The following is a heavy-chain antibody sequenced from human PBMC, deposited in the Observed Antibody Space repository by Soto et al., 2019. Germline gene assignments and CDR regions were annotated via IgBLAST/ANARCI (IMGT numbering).Heavy chain of an antibody. CDR2: ILGNGGAA. CDR3: AKDRQPDGLWPFDH. J-gene: IGHJ4*02. CDR1: GFTFSTYT. V-gene: IGHV3-23*01. D-gene: IGHD2-8*01. Sequence: EVQLLESGGGLVQPGGSPRLSCAASGFTFSTYTMSWVRQAPGKGLEWVSGILGNGGAAFYADSVKGRFTISRDNSNNMLYLQMYNLRAEDTAIYYCAKDRQPDGLWPFDHWGQGTLLTVSS.